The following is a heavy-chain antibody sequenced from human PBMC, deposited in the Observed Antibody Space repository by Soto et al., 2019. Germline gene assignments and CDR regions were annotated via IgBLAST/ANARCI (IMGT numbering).Heavy chain of an antibody. CDR1: GFTFSDYY. CDR2: ISSSGSTI. J-gene: IGHJ5*02. Sequence: GGSLRLSCAASGFTFSDYYMSWIRQAPGKGLEWVSYISSSGSTIYYADSVKGRFTISRDNAKNSLYLQMNSLRAEDTAVYYCARGQFGPATDNKWNWFDPWGQGTLVTVSS. V-gene: IGHV3-11*01. D-gene: IGHD1-26*01. CDR3: ARGQFGPATDNKWNWFDP.